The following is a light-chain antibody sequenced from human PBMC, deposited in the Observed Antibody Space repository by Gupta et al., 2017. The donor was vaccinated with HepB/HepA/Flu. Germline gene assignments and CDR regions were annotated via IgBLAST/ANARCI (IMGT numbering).Light chain of an antibody. CDR1: TSNIGNDS. CDR3: GTWDSSLSVEV. CDR2: DNN. V-gene: IGLV1-51*01. J-gene: IGLJ2*01. Sequence: QSVLTQPPSGSAAPGQKVTISCSGSTSNIGNDSVCWYQQFPGTAPKLLIYDNNQRPSGIPDRFSASKSGTSATLGITGLQTGDEADYFCGTWDSSLSVEVFGGGTKLTVL.